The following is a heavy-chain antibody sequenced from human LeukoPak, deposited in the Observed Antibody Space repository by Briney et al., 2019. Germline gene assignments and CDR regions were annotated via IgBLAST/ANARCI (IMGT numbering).Heavy chain of an antibody. J-gene: IGHJ4*02. CDR1: GYTFIGYY. CDR2: INPNSGGT. CDR3: TNTLVGATDKSFDY. Sequence: ASVKVSCKASGYTFIGYYMHWVRQAPGQGLEWMGWINPNSGGTNYAHEFQGRVTMTRDTSISTAYMGLRRLRSDDTAVYFCTNTLVGATDKSFDYWGQGTLVTVSS. D-gene: IGHD1-26*01. V-gene: IGHV1-2*07.